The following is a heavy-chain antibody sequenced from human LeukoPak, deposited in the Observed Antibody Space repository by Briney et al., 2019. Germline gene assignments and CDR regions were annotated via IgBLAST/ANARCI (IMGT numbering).Heavy chain of an antibody. D-gene: IGHD5-18*01. J-gene: IGHJ3*02. CDR2: INPNSGGT. CDR1: GYTFTSYD. Sequence: EASVKVSCKASGYTFTSYDINWVRQAPGQGLEWMGWINPNSGGTNYAQKFQGRVTMTRDTSISTAYMELSRLRSDDTAVYYCARDGYWGGAFDIWGQGTMVTVSS. V-gene: IGHV1-2*02. CDR3: ARDGYWGGAFDI.